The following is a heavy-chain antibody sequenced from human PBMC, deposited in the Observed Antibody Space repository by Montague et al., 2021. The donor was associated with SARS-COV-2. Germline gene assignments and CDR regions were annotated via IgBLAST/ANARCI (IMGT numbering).Heavy chain of an antibody. D-gene: IGHD3-10*01. CDR2: KKNSGST. CDR3: ARMRAVLLCFVESTYFDY. J-gene: IGHJ4*02. Sequence: KKNSGSTNYNRSLNSRVTISVDTSKHQFSLQLCSVTAADTAVYYCARMRAVLLCFVESTYFDYWGQGTLVTVSS. V-gene: IGHV4-34*01.